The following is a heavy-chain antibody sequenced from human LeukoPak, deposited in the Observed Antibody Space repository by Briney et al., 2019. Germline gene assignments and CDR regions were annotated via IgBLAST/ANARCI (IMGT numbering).Heavy chain of an antibody. J-gene: IGHJ6*03. CDR2: ISGRGTET. D-gene: IGHD5-24*01. CDR3: AKALREGHRPVYTYYYMAV. Sequence: GGSLRLSCAITFKNYAVSWVRQAPGKGLEWVSSISGRGTETYYAAPVQGRFTISKDTSGSTVFLEMNSLGAGDTAVYYCAKALREGHRPVYTYYYMAVWGQGTTVTVSS. V-gene: IGHV3-23*01. CDR1: TFKNYA.